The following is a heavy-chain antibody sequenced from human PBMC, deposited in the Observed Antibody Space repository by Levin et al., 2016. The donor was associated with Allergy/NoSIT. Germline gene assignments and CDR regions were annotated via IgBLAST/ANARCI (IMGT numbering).Heavy chain of an antibody. V-gene: IGHV4-59*01. D-gene: IGHD6-19*01. Sequence: WIRQPPGKGLEWIGYIFYSGNTNYNPSLKSRVSMSADTSKNQFSLNLTSVTAADTAVYYCARDAHGSGWEVDAFDVWGHGTLVTVSS. J-gene: IGHJ3*01. CDR3: ARDAHGSGWEVDAFDV. CDR2: IFYSGNT.